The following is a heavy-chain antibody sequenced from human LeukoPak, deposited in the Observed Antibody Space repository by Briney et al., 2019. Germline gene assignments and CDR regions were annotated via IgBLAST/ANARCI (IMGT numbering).Heavy chain of an antibody. CDR2: IYSGGST. V-gene: IGHV3-53*04. J-gene: IGHJ5*02. CDR3: ARGGAYYDSSGYYRPVGNPFDP. Sequence: PGGSLRLSCAASGFTVSSNYMSWVRQAPGKGLEWVSVIYSGGSTYYADSVKGRFTISRHNSKNTLYLQMNSLRAEDTAVYYCARGGAYYDSSGYYRPVGNPFDPWGQGTLVTVSS. D-gene: IGHD3-22*01. CDR1: GFTVSSNY.